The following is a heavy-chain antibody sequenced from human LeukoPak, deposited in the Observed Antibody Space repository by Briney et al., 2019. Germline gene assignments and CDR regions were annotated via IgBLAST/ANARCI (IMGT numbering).Heavy chain of an antibody. V-gene: IGHV3-23*01. CDR1: GLIFSNYA. J-gene: IGHJ6*02. CDR2: VSGTGAAT. Sequence: RGSLRLSCAASGLIFSNYAMTWVRQAPGKGLEWVAVVSGTGAATYHADSVKGRFTISRDNSKNTLYLQMNSLRAGDTAVYYCAKGGRSYGSGSDIYYYYYYGLDVWGRGTTVTVSS. D-gene: IGHD3-10*01. CDR3: AKGGRSYGSGSDIYYYYYYGLDV.